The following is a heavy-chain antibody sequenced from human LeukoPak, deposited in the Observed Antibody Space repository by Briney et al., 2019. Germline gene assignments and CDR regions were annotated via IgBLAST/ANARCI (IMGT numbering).Heavy chain of an antibody. CDR3: ARVRSYGSSGYYYDY. J-gene: IGHJ4*02. V-gene: IGHV3-64*01. CDR2: ISSNGGST. CDR1: GFTFSIYA. Sequence: PGGSLRLSCAASGFTFSIYAMHWVRQAPGKGLEYVSDISSNGGSTYYANSVKVRFTLSRDNSKNTLYLQMGSLRAEDMAVYYCARVRSYGSSGYYYDYWGQGTLVTVSS. D-gene: IGHD3-22*01.